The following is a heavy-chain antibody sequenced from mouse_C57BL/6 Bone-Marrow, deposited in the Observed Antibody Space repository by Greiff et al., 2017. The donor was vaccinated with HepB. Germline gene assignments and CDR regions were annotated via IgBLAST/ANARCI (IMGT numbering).Heavy chain of an antibody. CDR3: TDYYDGAWFAY. V-gene: IGHV1-15*01. J-gene: IGHJ3*01. CDR1: GYTFTDYE. Sequence: VQVVESGAELVRPGASVTLSCKASGYTFTDYEMHWVKQTPVHGLEWIGAIDPETGGTAYNQKFKGKAILTADKSSSTAYMELRSLTSEDSAVYYCTDYYDGAWFAYWGQGTLVTVSA. CDR2: IDPETGGT. D-gene: IGHD1-1*01.